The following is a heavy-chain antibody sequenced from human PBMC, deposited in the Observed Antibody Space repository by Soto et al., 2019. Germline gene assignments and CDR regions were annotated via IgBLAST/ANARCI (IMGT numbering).Heavy chain of an antibody. J-gene: IGHJ4*02. V-gene: IGHV4-61*01. D-gene: IGHD6-6*01. CDR3: ASGEYSSSSWDY. CDR2: IHYSGST. Sequence: QVQLQESGPGLVKPSETLSLTCTVSGGSVSSGSYYWSWIRQPPGKGLEWIGYIHYSGSTNYNPSLKSRVTISVDTSKNQFSLKLSSVTAADTAVYYCASGEYSSSSWDYWGQGTLVTVSS. CDR1: GGSVSSGSYY.